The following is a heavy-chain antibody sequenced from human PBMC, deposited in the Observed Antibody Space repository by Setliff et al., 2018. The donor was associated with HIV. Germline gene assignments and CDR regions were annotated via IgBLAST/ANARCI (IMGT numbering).Heavy chain of an antibody. J-gene: IGHJ4*02. CDR2: IYYSGST. D-gene: IGHD3-9*01. Sequence: SETLSLTCILSGGSISTSNYYWGWIRQPPGKGLEWIGSIYYSGSTYYNPSLKSRVTISVDTSKNQFSLKLSSVTAADTAVYYCARRKRYFVPFDYWGQGTLVTVSS. CDR3: ARRKRYFVPFDY. CDR1: GGSISTSNYY. V-gene: IGHV4-39*01.